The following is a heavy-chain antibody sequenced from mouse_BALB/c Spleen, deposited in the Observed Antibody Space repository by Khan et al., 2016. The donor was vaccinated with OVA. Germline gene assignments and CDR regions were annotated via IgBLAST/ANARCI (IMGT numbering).Heavy chain of an antibody. CDR3: APVDTYNVTFDY. D-gene: IGHD2-13*01. CDR2: IYPYNDAT. Sequence: IQLVQSGPEVVKPGASVKMSCKASGYTFTSSVMHWVKQKLGQGLEWIGYIYPYNDATKYNENFSGKATLTTDKSSSTVYMELSSLTSEDSAVYFCAPVDTYNVTFDYWGQGTLVTVSA. CDR1: GYTFTSSV. V-gene: IGHV1S136*01. J-gene: IGHJ3*01.